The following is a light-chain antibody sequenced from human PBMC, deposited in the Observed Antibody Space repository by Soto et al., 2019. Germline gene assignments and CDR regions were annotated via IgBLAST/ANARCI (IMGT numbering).Light chain of an antibody. CDR1: SSDVGGYNY. Sequence: QSVLTQPASVSGSPGQSITISCTGTSSDVGGYNYVSWYQQHPGKAPKLIIYEVSNQHSGVSNRFSGSKSGNTASLTISGLQAEDEADYYCNSYRTNYTWLFGGGTKLTVL. V-gene: IGLV2-14*01. CDR3: NSYRTNYTWL. J-gene: IGLJ3*02. CDR2: EVS.